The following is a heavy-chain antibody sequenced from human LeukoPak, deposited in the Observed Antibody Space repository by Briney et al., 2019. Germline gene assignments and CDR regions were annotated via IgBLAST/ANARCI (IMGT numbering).Heavy chain of an antibody. CDR3: ASGQYYDLWSGYYVD. D-gene: IGHD3-3*01. Sequence: PSETLSLTCTVSGGSISSGSYYWTWIRQYPGKGLEWIGYTHYSGSGYNNPSLESRVTISVDTSKNHFSLKLSSVTAADTAVYYCASGQYYDLWSGYYVDWGQGTLVTVSA. V-gene: IGHV4-31*03. CDR2: THYSGSG. CDR1: GGSISSGSYY. J-gene: IGHJ4*02.